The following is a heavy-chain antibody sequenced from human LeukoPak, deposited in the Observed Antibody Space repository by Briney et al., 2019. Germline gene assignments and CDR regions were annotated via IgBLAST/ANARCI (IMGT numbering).Heavy chain of an antibody. J-gene: IGHJ2*01. CDR3: ASSRRGGYYYDSSGYFWHFDL. CDR2: IYTSGST. V-gene: IGHV4-59*10. CDR1: GGSFSGYY. Sequence: SETLSLTCAVYGGSFSGYYWSWIRQPAGKGLEWIGRIYTSGSTNYNPSLKSRVTISVDTSKNQFSLKLSSVTAADTAVYYCASSRRGGYYYDSSGYFWHFDLWGRGTLVTVSS. D-gene: IGHD3-22*01.